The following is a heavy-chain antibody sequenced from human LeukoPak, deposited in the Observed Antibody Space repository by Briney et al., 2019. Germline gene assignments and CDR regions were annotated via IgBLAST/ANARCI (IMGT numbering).Heavy chain of an antibody. V-gene: IGHV3-23*01. D-gene: IGHD6-25*01. Sequence: GGSLRLSCAASGSTFSNYAMSWVRQAPGKALEWVSAITSGGGTTYYAGSVKGRFTISRDNSKNTLYLQMNSLRAEDTAVYYCARDPPRAAWVFDYWGQGTLVGVSS. CDR3: ARDPPRAAWVFDY. CDR2: ITSGGGTT. CDR1: GSTFSNYA. J-gene: IGHJ4*02.